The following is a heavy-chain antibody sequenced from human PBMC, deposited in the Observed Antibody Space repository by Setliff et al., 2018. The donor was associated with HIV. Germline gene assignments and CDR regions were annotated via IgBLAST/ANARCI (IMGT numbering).Heavy chain of an antibody. D-gene: IGHD1-20*01. Sequence: GASVKVSCKSSGYTFGAYYIHWVRQAPGHGLEWVGRISSRSGSTDSAQNFQGRVSLTRDASTNTAYLELSSLTSDGTAFYYCATTRGITERALEFWGQGALVTVSS. CDR3: ATTRGITERALEF. CDR1: GYTFGAYY. CDR2: ISSRSGST. J-gene: IGHJ4*01. V-gene: IGHV1-2*06.